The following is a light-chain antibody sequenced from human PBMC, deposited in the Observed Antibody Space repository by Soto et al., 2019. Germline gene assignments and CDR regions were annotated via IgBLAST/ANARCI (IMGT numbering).Light chain of an antibody. CDR2: GAS. Sequence: VVFTQSPGTLSLSPGERATLSCRASQSVSNTYVAWYQHIPGQTPRLLIYGASNRATGIPDRFSGSGSGTDFTLTISRLEPEDFAVYYCQQHDNSPWMFGQGTKVDIK. V-gene: IGKV3-20*01. CDR3: QQHDNSPWM. J-gene: IGKJ1*01. CDR1: QSVSNTY.